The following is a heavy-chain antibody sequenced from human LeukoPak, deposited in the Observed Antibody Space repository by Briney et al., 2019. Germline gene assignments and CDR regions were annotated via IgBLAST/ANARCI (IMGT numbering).Heavy chain of an antibody. CDR3: ARASSPGNYRYVMDV. CDR1: GFTFSDHY. Sequence: GGSLRLSCAGSGFTFSDHYMDWVRQAPGKGLEWVGRTRDKANSYTTEYAASVKGRFTISRDDSKNSLFLQMNSLKTEDTAVYYCARASSPGNYRYVMDVWGQGTTVTVSS. V-gene: IGHV3-72*01. J-gene: IGHJ6*02. CDR2: TRDKANSYTT. D-gene: IGHD1-7*01.